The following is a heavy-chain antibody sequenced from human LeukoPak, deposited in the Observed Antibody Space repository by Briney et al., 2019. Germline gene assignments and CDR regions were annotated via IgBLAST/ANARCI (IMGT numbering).Heavy chain of an antibody. CDR2: INHSGST. D-gene: IGHD6-13*01. CDR3: ARDPIAAAALGAFDI. J-gene: IGHJ3*02. V-gene: IGHV4-34*01. CDR1: GGSFSGYY. Sequence: KPSETLSLTCAVYGGSFSGYYWSWIRQPPGKGLEWIGEINHSGSTNYNPSLKSRVTISVDTSKNQFSLKLSSVTAADTAVYYCARDPIAAAALGAFDIWGQGTMVTVSS.